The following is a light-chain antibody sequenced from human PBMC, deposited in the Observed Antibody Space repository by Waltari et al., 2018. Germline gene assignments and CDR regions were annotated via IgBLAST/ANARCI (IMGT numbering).Light chain of an antibody. CDR3: QQNKSYPRT. CDR1: QSISSW. Sequence: DIQMTQSPSTLSVSVGDRVTITCRASQSISSWLAWYQQKPGKAPKLLIYKASSLESGVPSRCSGSGSGTEFTLTISRLQPDDFATYYCQQNKSYPRTFGQGTKVEIK. J-gene: IGKJ1*01. V-gene: IGKV1-5*03. CDR2: KAS.